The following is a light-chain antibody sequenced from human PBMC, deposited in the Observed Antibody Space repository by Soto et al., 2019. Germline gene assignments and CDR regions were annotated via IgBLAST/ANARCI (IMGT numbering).Light chain of an antibody. Sequence: ETVLTQSPGALSLSPGERATLSCRASQSVSASQLAWYQQKPGQAPRLLIYGISTRATGIPGRFSGSGSGTDFTLTISRLEPEDFAMYYCQQFGNSLWTFGQGTKVDIK. CDR1: QSVSASQ. CDR2: GIS. J-gene: IGKJ1*01. V-gene: IGKV3-20*01. CDR3: QQFGNSLWT.